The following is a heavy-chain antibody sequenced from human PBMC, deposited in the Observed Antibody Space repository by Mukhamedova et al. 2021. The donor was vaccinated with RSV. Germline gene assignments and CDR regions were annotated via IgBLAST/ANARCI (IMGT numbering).Heavy chain of an antibody. CDR3: ARQSTPGGYGMDV. D-gene: IGHD2-15*01. V-gene: IGHV5-51*01. CDR2: IYPGDSDT. Sequence: MGIIYPGDSDTRYSPSLQGQVTISADKSISTAYLQWSSLKASDTAMYYCARQSTPGGYGMDVWGQGTTVTVSS. J-gene: IGHJ6*02.